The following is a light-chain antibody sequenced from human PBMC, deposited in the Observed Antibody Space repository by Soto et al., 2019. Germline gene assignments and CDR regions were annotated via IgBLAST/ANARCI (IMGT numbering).Light chain of an antibody. CDR1: QSMKTEY. Sequence: EIVLTQSPGTLSLSPGERAALSCRASQSMKTEYLAWYQQRPGQAPRLLIHGASSRATGIPDRFSGSGSGTDFTLTISRLEPEDFAVYYCQVYGSFFVPGTNVDVK. J-gene: IGKJ3*01. V-gene: IGKV3-20*01. CDR3: QVYGSF. CDR2: GAS.